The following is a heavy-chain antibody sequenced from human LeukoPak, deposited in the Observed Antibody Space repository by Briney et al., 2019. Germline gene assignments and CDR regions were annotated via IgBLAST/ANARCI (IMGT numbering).Heavy chain of an antibody. D-gene: IGHD4-17*01. CDR2: ISYEGNNK. V-gene: IGHV3-30*18. J-gene: IGHJ4*02. CDR1: GFTFSNYD. CDR3: AKSVTSVTTASLDY. Sequence: GRSLRLSCAASGFTFSNYDMHWVRPAPGKGLERVAVISYEGNNKYYADSVKGRFTISRDNSKNTLYVQMNSLRAEDTAVYYCAKSVTSVTTASLDYWGQGTLVTVSS.